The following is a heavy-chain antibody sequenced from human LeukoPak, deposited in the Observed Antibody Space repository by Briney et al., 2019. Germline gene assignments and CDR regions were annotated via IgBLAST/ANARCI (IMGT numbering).Heavy chain of an antibody. Sequence: GGSLRLSCAASGFTFSSYGMHWVRQAPGKGLEWVAFIRYDGSNKYYADSVKGRFTISRDNSKNTLYLQMNSLRAEDTAVYYCAKDKWVGATSYFDYWGQGTLVSVSS. D-gene: IGHD1-26*01. V-gene: IGHV3-30*02. J-gene: IGHJ4*02. CDR3: AKDKWVGATSYFDY. CDR1: GFTFSSYG. CDR2: IRYDGSNK.